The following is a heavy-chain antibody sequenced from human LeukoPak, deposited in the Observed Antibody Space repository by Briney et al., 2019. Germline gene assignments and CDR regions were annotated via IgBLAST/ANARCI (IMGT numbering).Heavy chain of an antibody. CDR3: ARRYFDY. CDR1: GFTFSHYG. J-gene: IGHJ4*02. CDR2: IKQDGSEE. V-gene: IGHV3-7*03. Sequence: GGSLRLSCAASGFTFSHYGMHWVRQAPGKGLEWVANIKQDGSEEYYVDSVKGRFTISRDNAKNSLYLQMNSLRAEDTAVYYCARRYFDYWGQGILVTVSS.